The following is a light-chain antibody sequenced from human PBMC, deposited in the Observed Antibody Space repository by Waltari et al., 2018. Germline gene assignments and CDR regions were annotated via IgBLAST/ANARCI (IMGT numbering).Light chain of an antibody. CDR1: SRDVGSYIH. CDR3: SSYTGIRSVI. V-gene: IGLV2-8*01. J-gene: IGLJ2*01. Sequence: QSALTQPPSASGSPGQSVTISCSGSSRDVGSYIHFSWYQQPPGKAPRLIIYEVNKRPSGVPDRFSGSKSGNTASLTVSGLQSEDEAVYFCSSYTGIRSVIFGGGTHLSVL. CDR2: EVN.